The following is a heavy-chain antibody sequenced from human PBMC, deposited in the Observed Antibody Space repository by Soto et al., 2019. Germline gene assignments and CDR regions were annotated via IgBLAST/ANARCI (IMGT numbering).Heavy chain of an antibody. D-gene: IGHD2-8*01. J-gene: IGHJ4*02. Sequence: GESLKISCKGFGYSFPNYWISWVRQMPGKGLEWMGRIDPSDSYTNYSPSLQGHVTISVDKSISTAYLQWSSLKASDTAMYYCARQGIVMMVYAMDYWGQGTLVTVSS. CDR1: GYSFPNYW. CDR2: IDPSDSYT. CDR3: ARQGIVMMVYAMDY. V-gene: IGHV5-10-1*01.